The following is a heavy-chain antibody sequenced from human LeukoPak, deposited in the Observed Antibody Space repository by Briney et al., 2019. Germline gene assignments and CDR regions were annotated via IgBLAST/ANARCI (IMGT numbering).Heavy chain of an antibody. CDR3: ARMEGYSYSDS. J-gene: IGHJ4*02. V-gene: IGHV1-69*13. D-gene: IGHD1-1*01. CDR2: IIPFFPAT. Sequence: WASVKVSCKASGGTLSSNAINWVRQAPGQGLEWMGGIIPFFPATNYAQKFQGRVTITADESTNTAYMELSRLRSEDTAVYYCARMEGYSYSDSWGQGTLVTVSS. CDR1: GGTLSSNA.